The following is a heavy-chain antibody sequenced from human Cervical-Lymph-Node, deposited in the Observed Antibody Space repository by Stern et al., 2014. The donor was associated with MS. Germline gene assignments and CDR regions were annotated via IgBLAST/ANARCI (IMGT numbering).Heavy chain of an antibody. CDR1: GFTFSTHG. Sequence: QVQLVESGGGVVQPGRSLRLSCAASGFTFSTHGMHWVRQAPGKGLAWVAAIVYEGGDKYCVGSMTGRFTISRENSKSTLYLQMNSLRAEDTTVYYCAKDRVPAGTLGGFCIDVWGQGTTVTVSS. CDR2: IVYEGGDK. CDR3: AKDRVPAGTLGGFCIDV. V-gene: IGHV3-30*18. J-gene: IGHJ6*02. D-gene: IGHD2-2*01.